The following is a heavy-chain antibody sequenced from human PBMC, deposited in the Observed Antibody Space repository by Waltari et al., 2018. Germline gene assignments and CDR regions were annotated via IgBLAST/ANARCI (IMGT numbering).Heavy chain of an antibody. V-gene: IGHV1-69*01. CDR1: GGTFRSYA. CDR2: IIPIFGTA. CDR3: ARVRGIVVVTATPYYGMDV. D-gene: IGHD2-21*02. Sequence: QVQLVQSGAEVKKPGSSVKVSFKASGGTFRSYAISLVRQAPGHGLGWMGGIIPIFGTANYAQKFKGRVTITADETTSTDYMEMSSLRSEDTAVYYCARVRGIVVVTATPYYGMDVWGQGTTVTVSS. J-gene: IGHJ6*02.